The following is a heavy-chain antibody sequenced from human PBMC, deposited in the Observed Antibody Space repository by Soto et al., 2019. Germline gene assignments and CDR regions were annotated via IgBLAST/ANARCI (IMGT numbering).Heavy chain of an antibody. J-gene: IGHJ4*02. CDR1: GFTFSDHY. CDR2: IRNKANSYNT. Sequence: EVQRVESGGGLVQPGGSLRLSCAASGFTFSDHYREWVRQAPGKGLEWVGRIRNKANSYNTEYAASVKGRFTISRDDSRNSLYLQTNSLKTEDTAVFYCARYSGSYSRGLDYWGQGTPVIVSS. D-gene: IGHD1-26*01. V-gene: IGHV3-72*01. CDR3: ARYSGSYSRGLDY.